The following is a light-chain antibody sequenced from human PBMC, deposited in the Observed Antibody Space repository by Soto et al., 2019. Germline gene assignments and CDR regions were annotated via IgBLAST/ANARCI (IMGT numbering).Light chain of an antibody. V-gene: IGLV1-40*01. Sequence: QSALTQSPSVSGAPGQSVSISCTGTSSNIGAGFDVHWYQQVPATAPKLLIYGNNNRPSGVPDRFSGSKSGTSAFLAITGLQAEDEADYYCQSYDTNLRGGSVFGTGTKLTVL. CDR2: GNN. J-gene: IGLJ1*01. CDR3: QSYDTNLRGGSV. CDR1: SSNIGAGFD.